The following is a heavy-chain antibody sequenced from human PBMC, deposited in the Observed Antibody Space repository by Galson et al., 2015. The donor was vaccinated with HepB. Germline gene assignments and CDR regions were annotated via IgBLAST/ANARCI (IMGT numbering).Heavy chain of an antibody. D-gene: IGHD3-10*01. Sequence: SLRLSCAASGFTFSSYAMSWVRQAPGKGLEWVSAISGSGGSTYYADSVKGRFTISRDNSKNTLYLQMNSLRAEDTAVYYCAKDRTSSGSHPDVWGQGTTVTVSS. CDR3: AKDRTSSGSHPDV. CDR2: ISGSGGST. V-gene: IGHV3-23*01. J-gene: IGHJ6*02. CDR1: GFTFSSYA.